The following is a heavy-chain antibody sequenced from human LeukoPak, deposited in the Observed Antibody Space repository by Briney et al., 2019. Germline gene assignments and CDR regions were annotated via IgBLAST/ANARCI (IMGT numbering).Heavy chain of an antibody. D-gene: IGHD5-12*01. CDR3: VRYSGDADY. CDR1: GFSFGVYA. J-gene: IGHJ4*02. Sequence: GRSLRPSCTASGFSFGVYAMSWFRQAPGKGLEWVGFIRGKVYGGTTEYAASVKGRFTISRDDSKSIAYLQLNSLESEDTAVYYCVRYSGDADYWGQGTLVTVSS. CDR2: IRGKVYGGTT. V-gene: IGHV3-49*03.